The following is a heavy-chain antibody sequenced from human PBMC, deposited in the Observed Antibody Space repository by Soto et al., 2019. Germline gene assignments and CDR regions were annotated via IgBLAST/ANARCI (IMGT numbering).Heavy chain of an antibody. V-gene: IGHV1-18*01. Sequence: QVQLVQSGAEVKKPGASVNVSCTASGYTFTTHGISWVRQAPGQGLEWMGWVSGDNGHTNYAQSLQGRVTMTTDTSTNTAYMELRSLRSDDTAVYYCARDLGYCRSGTCYREWFDPWGQGTLVTVSS. CDR2: VSGDNGHT. D-gene: IGHD2-15*01. CDR3: ARDLGYCRSGTCYREWFDP. J-gene: IGHJ5*02. CDR1: GYTFTTHG.